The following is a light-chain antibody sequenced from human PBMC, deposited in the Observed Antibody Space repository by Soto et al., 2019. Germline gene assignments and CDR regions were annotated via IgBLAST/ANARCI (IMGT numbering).Light chain of an antibody. CDR1: QSVSSN. CDR3: HQYNNWPPYT. CDR2: GAS. V-gene: IGKV3-15*01. J-gene: IGKJ2*01. Sequence: EIGMTQSPATLSVSPGERATLSCRARQSVSSNLAWYQQKPGQAPRLLIYGASNRATGIPARVSGSGSGTEFTLTIRSLQSEDFAVDYCHQYNNWPPYTFGQGTKLEIK.